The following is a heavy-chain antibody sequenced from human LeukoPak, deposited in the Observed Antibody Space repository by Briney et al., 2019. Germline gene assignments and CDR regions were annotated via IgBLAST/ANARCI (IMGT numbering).Heavy chain of an antibody. J-gene: IGHJ4*02. CDR3: ASHSGDDPWDY. CDR1: GFTFSSYG. CDR2: ISYGGSNK. Sequence: GRSLRLSCAASGFTFSSYGMHWVRQAPGKGLEWVAVISYGGSNKYYADSVKGRFAISRDNSKNTLYLQMNNLRAEDTAVYYCASHSGDDPWDYWGQGTLVTVSS. V-gene: IGHV3-30*03. D-gene: IGHD5-12*01.